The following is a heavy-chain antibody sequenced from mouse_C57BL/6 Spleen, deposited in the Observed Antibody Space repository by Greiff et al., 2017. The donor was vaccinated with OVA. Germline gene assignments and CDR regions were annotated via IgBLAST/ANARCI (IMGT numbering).Heavy chain of an antibody. D-gene: IGHD1-1*01. CDR2: IWSDGST. V-gene: IGHV2-6-1*01. J-gene: IGHJ4*01. CDR3: ARHPLYGSMDY. Sequence: VQLVESGPGLVAPSQSLSITCTVSGFSLTSYGVHWVRQPPGKGLEWLVVIWSDGSTTYNSALKSSLSISKDNSKSQVLLKMNSLQNDDTVMYYCARHPLYGSMDYWGQGTSVTVSS. CDR1: GFSLTSYG.